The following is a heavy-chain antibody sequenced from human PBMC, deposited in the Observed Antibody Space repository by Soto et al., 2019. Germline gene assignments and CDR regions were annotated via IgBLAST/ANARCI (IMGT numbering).Heavy chain of an antibody. Sequence: SETLSLTCAVYGGSFSGYYWSWIRQPPGKGLEWIGEINHSGSTNYNPSLKSRVTISVDTSKNQFSLKLSSVTAADTAVYYCARVGPRGYSYGYYHYWGQGTLVTVS. V-gene: IGHV4-34*01. CDR1: GGSFSGYY. D-gene: IGHD5-18*01. J-gene: IGHJ4*02. CDR3: ARVGPRGYSYGYYHY. CDR2: INHSGST.